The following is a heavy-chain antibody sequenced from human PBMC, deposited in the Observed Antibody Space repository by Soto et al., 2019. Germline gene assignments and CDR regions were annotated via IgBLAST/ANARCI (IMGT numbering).Heavy chain of an antibody. Sequence: EVQLVESGGGSFQPGGSLRLSCAASGIVFADCAMHWVRQAPGKGLEWVSGISRDGSTLGYADSVEGRFTISRDNAKNSLYLQMASLRPDDTVLYCCTKAQTGLLSRDLWGQGTLVTVS. D-gene: IGHD2-21*02. CDR3: TKAQTGLLSRDL. V-gene: IGHV3-9*01. CDR2: ISRDGSTL. J-gene: IGHJ5*02. CDR1: GIVFADCA.